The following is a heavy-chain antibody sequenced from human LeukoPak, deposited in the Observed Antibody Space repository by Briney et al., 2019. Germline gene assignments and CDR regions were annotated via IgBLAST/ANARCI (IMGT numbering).Heavy chain of an antibody. Sequence: GGSLRLSCAASGFTFNSYAMHWVRQSPGKGLEWVSAISGSGVITFYADSVKGRFTISRDNSKNTLYLQMNSLRAEDTAIYYCAKVTTVRGNYFFDYWGQGALVTVSS. CDR3: AKVTTVRGNYFFDY. V-gene: IGHV3-23*01. CDR2: ISGSGVIT. J-gene: IGHJ4*02. CDR1: GFTFNSYA. D-gene: IGHD4-11*01.